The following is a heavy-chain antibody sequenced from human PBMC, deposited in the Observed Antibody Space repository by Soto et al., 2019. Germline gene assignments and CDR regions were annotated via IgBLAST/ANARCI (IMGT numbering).Heavy chain of an antibody. CDR2: INHSGST. Sequence: SETLSLTCAVYGGSFSGYYWSWIRQPPGKGLEWIGEINHSGSTNYNPSLKSRVTISVDTSKNQFSLKLSSVTAADTAVYYCARSLTGYYDYWGQGTLVTVSS. V-gene: IGHV4-34*01. CDR1: GGSFSGYY. J-gene: IGHJ4*02. D-gene: IGHD3-9*01. CDR3: ARSLTGYYDY.